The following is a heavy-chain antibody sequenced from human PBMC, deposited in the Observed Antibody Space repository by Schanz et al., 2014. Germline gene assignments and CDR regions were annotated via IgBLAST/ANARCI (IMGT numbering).Heavy chain of an antibody. CDR1: GFTFRDYY. CDR3: TRDRGALINHNDALDL. D-gene: IGHD3-16*01. Sequence: QVQLVESGGGFVKPGGSLRLSCVASGFTFRDYYMSWIRQAPGQGLEWVSYISGNGYTTYTADSMKGRFTISRDNAKNSLYLQMNSLRSEDTAVYYCTRDRGALINHNDALDLWGQGTMVSVSS. CDR2: ISGNGYTT. J-gene: IGHJ3*01. V-gene: IGHV3-11*04.